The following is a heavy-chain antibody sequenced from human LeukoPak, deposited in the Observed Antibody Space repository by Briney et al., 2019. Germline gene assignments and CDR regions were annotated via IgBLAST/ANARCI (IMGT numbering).Heavy chain of an antibody. D-gene: IGHD4-17*01. CDR3: ASYGDTEAHYYYYGMDV. J-gene: IGHJ6*04. V-gene: IGHV4-30-4*01. Sequence: SQTLSLTCTVSGGSISSGDYYWSWIRQPTGKGLEWIGYIYYSGSTYYNPSLKSRVTISVDTSKNQFSLKLSSVTAADTAVYYCASYGDTEAHYYYYGMDVWGKGTTVTVSS. CDR2: IYYSGST. CDR1: GGSISSGDYY.